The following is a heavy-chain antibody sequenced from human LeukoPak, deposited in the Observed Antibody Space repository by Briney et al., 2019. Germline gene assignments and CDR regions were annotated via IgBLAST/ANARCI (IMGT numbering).Heavy chain of an antibody. D-gene: IGHD3-10*01. CDR1: GFTFSNAW. CDR3: ARGFNYYGSGSYYIAYYYYYYMDV. CDR2: INSDGSST. V-gene: IGHV3-74*01. J-gene: IGHJ6*03. Sequence: GGSLRLSCAASGFTFSNAWMSWVRQAPGKGLVWVSRINSDGSSTSYADSVKGRFTISRDNAKNTLYLQMNSLRAEDTAVYYCARGFNYYGSGSYYIAYYYYYYMDVWGKGTTVTVSS.